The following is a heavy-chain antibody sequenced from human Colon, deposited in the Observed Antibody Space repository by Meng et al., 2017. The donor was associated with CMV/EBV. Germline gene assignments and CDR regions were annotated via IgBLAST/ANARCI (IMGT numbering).Heavy chain of an antibody. CDR3: ARAILEVRDGYNDPADY. Sequence: GESLKISCAASGFTFSSYSMNWVRQAPGKGLEWVSSISSSSSYIYYADSVKGRFIISRDNAKNSLYLQMNSLRAEDTAVYYCARAILEVRDGYNDPADYWGQGTLVTVSS. CDR2: ISSSSSYI. CDR1: GFTFSSYS. D-gene: IGHD5-24*01. V-gene: IGHV3-21*01. J-gene: IGHJ4*02.